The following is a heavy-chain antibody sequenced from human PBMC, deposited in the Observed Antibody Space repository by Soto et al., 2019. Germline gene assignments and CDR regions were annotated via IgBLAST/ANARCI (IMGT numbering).Heavy chain of an antibody. CDR2: IYYSGST. J-gene: IGHJ6*03. CDR3: ARDRTDIVVVPAAILQRGYYYYYMVV. D-gene: IGHD2-2*01. Sequence: SETLSLTCTVSGGSISSGGYYWSWIRQHPGKGLEWIGYIYYSGSTYYNPSLKSRVTISVDTSKNQFSLKLSSVTAADTAVYYCARDRTDIVVVPAAILQRGYYYYYMVVWGKGTTVTVSS. CDR1: GGSISSGGYY. V-gene: IGHV4-31*03.